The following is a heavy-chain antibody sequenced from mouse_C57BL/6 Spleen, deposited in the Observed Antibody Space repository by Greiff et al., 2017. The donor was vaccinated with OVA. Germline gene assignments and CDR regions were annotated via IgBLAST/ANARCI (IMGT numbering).Heavy chain of an antibody. D-gene: IGHD1-1*01. CDR3: AKSGSSSAWFAY. Sequence: QVQLQQSGAELAKPGASVKLSCKASGYTFTSYWMHWVKQRPGQGLEWIGYINPSSGYTKYNQKFKDKATLTADKSSSTAYMQLRSLTYENSAVYYCAKSGSSSAWFAYWGQGTLVTVSA. V-gene: IGHV1-7*01. CDR2: INPSSGYT. CDR1: GYTFTSYW. J-gene: IGHJ3*01.